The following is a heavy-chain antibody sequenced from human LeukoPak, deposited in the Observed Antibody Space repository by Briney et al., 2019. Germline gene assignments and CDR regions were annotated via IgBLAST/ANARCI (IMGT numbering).Heavy chain of an antibody. V-gene: IGHV3-48*03. CDR2: ISSSGSTI. D-gene: IGHD4-11*01. CDR1: GFTFSSYE. Sequence: PGGSLRLSCAASGFTFSSYEMNWVRQAPGKGLEWVSYISSSGSTIYYADSVKGRFTISRDNAKNSLYLQMNSLRAEDTAVYYCARGGDYRRYPPKNYYYYMDVWGKGTTVTISS. J-gene: IGHJ6*03. CDR3: ARGGDYRRYPPKNYYYYMDV.